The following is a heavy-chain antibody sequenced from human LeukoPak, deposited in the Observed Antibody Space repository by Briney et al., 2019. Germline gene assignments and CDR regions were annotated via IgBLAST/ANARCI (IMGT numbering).Heavy chain of an antibody. J-gene: IGHJ4*02. CDR3: ARGAAIRYYYDSSGYYPFDY. Sequence: PSQTLSLTCTVPGGSISSGDYYWSWIRQPPGKGLEWIGYIYYSGSTYYNPSLKSRVTISVDTSKNQFSLKLSSVTAADTAVYYCARGAAIRYYYDSSGYYPFDYWGQGTLVTVSS. D-gene: IGHD3-22*01. CDR1: GGSISSGDYY. V-gene: IGHV4-30-4*08. CDR2: IYYSGST.